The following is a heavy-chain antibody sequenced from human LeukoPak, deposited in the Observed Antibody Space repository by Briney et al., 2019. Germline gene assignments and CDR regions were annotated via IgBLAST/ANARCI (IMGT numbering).Heavy chain of an antibody. Sequence: GGSLRLSCAASGFTVSSNYMSWVRQAPGKGLEWVSVIYSGGSTYYADSVKGRFTISRDNSKNTLYLQMNSLRAEDTAVYYCAKGSAASRPYYFDYWGQGTLVTVSS. D-gene: IGHD6-25*01. CDR2: IYSGGST. CDR3: AKGSAASRPYYFDY. CDR1: GFTVSSNY. V-gene: IGHV3-53*01. J-gene: IGHJ4*02.